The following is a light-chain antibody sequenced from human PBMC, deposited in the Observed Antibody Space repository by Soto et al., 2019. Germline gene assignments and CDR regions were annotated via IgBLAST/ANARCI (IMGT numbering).Light chain of an antibody. CDR1: KLGDKY. J-gene: IGLJ2*01. Sequence: SYELTQPPSVSVSPGQTASITCSGDKLGDKYACWYQQKPGQSPVLVIYQHSNRPSGIPERFSGSNSGNTATLTISGTQAKDEADYYCQAWDSSTDVVFGGGTTLTVL. CDR3: QAWDSSTDVV. CDR2: QHS. V-gene: IGLV3-1*01.